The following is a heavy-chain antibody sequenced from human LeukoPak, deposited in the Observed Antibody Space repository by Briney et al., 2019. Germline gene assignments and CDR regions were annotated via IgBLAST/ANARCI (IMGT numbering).Heavy chain of an antibody. Sequence: SVKVPCKASGGTFSSYAISWVRQAPGQGLEWMGRIIPIFGTANYAQKFQGRVTITTDESTSTAYMELSSLRSEDTAVYYCASIPYSSSSTRNDLWGQGTLVSVSS. D-gene: IGHD6-6*01. CDR2: IIPIFGTA. V-gene: IGHV1-69*05. J-gene: IGHJ5*02. CDR1: GGTFSSYA. CDR3: ASIPYSSSSTRNDL.